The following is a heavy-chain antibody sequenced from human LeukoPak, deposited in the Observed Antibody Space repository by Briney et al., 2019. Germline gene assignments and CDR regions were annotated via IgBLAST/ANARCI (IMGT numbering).Heavy chain of an antibody. CDR3: AKERAAAGRAEYFQH. D-gene: IGHD6-13*01. CDR2: IGGSGSST. J-gene: IGHJ1*01. Sequence: GGSLRLSCAASGFTFSAYAMSWVRQAPGKGPEWVSGIGGSGSSTYYADSVKGRYTISRDNSKNTLYLQMNSLRGEDTAVYFCAKERAAAGRAEYFQHWGQGTLVTVSS. CDR1: GFTFSAYA. V-gene: IGHV3-23*01.